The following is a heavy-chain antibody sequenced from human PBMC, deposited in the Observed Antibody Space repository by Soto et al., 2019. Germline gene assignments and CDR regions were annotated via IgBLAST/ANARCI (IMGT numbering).Heavy chain of an antibody. Sequence: PSETLSLTCTVSGGSITNYYWSWIRQPPGKGLEWIGYIHYSGNTKYNPSLKSRVTISSDTSKDQFSLKLTSMTAADTAVYYCARGHYDFWSGYFATIDYWGQGTLVTVPQ. CDR3: ARGHYDFWSGYFATIDY. CDR2: IHYSGNT. CDR1: GGSITNYY. J-gene: IGHJ4*02. D-gene: IGHD3-3*01. V-gene: IGHV4-59*08.